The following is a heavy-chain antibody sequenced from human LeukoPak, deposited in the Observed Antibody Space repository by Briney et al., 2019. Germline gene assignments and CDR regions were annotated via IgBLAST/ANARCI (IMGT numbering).Heavy chain of an antibody. CDR3: AREIRVGGITIFGVVPTRMDV. D-gene: IGHD3-3*01. CDR2: IDPHSGDT. Sequence: ASLKVSCKASGYNFFAYYLHWVRQAPGQGLEWMGWIDPHSGDTELAEKFQGRVAMTRDTSISTAYMELSRLRSDDTAMYYCAREIRVGGITIFGVVPTRMDVWGKGTTVTVSS. V-gene: IGHV1-2*02. CDR1: GYNFFAYY. J-gene: IGHJ6*04.